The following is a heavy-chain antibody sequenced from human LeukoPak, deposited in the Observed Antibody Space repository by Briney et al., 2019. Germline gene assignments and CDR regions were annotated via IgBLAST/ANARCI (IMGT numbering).Heavy chain of an antibody. CDR3: ARDRAAAGTRRVGAFDI. Sequence: PGGSLRLSCAASGFTFSDYYMSWIRQAPGKGLEWVSYISSSGSTIYYADSVKGRFTISRDNAKNSLYLQMNSLRAEDTAVYYCARDRAAAGTRRVGAFDIWGQGTMVTVSS. CDR2: ISSSGSTI. J-gene: IGHJ3*02. CDR1: GFTFSDYY. V-gene: IGHV3-11*04. D-gene: IGHD6-13*01.